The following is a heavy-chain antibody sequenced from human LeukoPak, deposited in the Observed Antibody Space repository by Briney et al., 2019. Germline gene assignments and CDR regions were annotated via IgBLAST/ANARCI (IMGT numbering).Heavy chain of an antibody. J-gene: IGHJ3*02. D-gene: IGHD1-14*01. CDR1: GYTFTSYA. V-gene: IGHV1-3*01. Sequence: ASVQVSCKASGYTFTSYAIHWVRQAPGQRLEWMGWINAGNGNTKYSQKFQGRVTITRDTSASTAYMELSSLRSEDTAVYYCAKAFGSRKAFDIWGQGTMVTVSS. CDR3: AKAFGSRKAFDI. CDR2: INAGNGNT.